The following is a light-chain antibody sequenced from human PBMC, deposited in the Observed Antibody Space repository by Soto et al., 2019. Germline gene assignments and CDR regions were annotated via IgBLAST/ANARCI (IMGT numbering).Light chain of an antibody. V-gene: IGKV1-5*01. Sequence: DIQMTQSPSTLSASVGDRVIITCRASXSISTWLAWYQQKPGEGPKLLIYSASTLQSGVPSRFSGSGSGTEFTLTISGLQPDDFATYYCQQYDGNFGGGTRVEIK. CDR3: QQYDGN. CDR2: SAS. CDR1: XSISTW. J-gene: IGKJ4*01.